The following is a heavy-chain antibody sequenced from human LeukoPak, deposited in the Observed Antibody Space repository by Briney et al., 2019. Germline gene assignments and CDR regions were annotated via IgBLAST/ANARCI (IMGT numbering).Heavy chain of an antibody. Sequence: SETPSLTCAVSGGSISSSNWWSWVRQPPGKGLEWIGKIYHSGSTNYNPSLKSRVTISVDKSKNQFSLKLSSVTAADTAVYYCARADILTGYYPYYFDYWGQGTLVTVSS. CDR3: ARADILTGYYPYYFDY. V-gene: IGHV4-4*02. CDR2: IYHSGST. J-gene: IGHJ4*02. CDR1: GGSISSSNW. D-gene: IGHD3-9*01.